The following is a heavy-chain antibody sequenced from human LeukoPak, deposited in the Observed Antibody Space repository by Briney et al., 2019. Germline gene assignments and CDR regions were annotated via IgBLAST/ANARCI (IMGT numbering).Heavy chain of an antibody. CDR3: AKGTLYYGSGSYPRY. CDR1: GFTFSSYG. D-gene: IGHD3-10*01. CDR2: ISYDGSNK. Sequence: GGSLRLSCAASGFTFSSYGMHWVRQAPGKGLEWVAVISYDGSNKYYADSVKGRFTISRDNSKNTLYLQMNSLRAEDTAVYYCAKGTLYYGSGSYPRYWGQGTLVTVSS. V-gene: IGHV3-30*18. J-gene: IGHJ4*02.